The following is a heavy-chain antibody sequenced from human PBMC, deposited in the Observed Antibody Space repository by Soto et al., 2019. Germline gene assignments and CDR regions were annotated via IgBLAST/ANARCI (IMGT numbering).Heavy chain of an antibody. D-gene: IGHD3-9*01. Sequence: SDALSLTCTFSGGSISSRSYDFVCIRQPPGKWLEWIGSIYYSWSTYCNPSLKSRVTISVDTSKNQFSLQLSSVTAAETAVYYCARNFNSMSDVFDIWGKGRMVNVS. CDR2: IYYSWST. CDR1: GGSISSRSYD. J-gene: IGHJ3*02. CDR3: ARNFNSMSDVFDI. V-gene: IGHV4-39*01.